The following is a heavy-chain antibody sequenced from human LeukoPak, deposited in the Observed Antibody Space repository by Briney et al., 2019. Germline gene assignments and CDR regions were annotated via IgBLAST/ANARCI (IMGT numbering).Heavy chain of an antibody. V-gene: IGHV3-9*01. CDR1: GFTFDDHG. CDR2: ISWSRGII. Sequence: GGSLKLSFAGSGFTFDDHGMHWVRQAPGKGLEWGSGISWSRGIIGYADSVKGRFTISRDNAKNSLYLQMDSLRAEDTALYYCAKDTGRPTDAITMEDNAFDIWGQGTMVTVSS. J-gene: IGHJ3*02. CDR3: AKDTGRPTDAITMEDNAFDI. D-gene: IGHD3-3*01.